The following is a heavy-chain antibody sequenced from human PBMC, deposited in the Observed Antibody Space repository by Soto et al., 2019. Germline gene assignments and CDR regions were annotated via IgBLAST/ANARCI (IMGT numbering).Heavy chain of an antibody. D-gene: IGHD2-15*01. CDR2: IWNDGSHA. CDR1: GFPFRSYG. CDR3: ARDQTDSGGYSDS. Sequence: VGSLRLSCEGSGFPFRSYGIQWVRQAPGKGLEWLGLIWNDGSHAYYADSVKGRFTISRDNSKNTVFLQVSNLRAEDTAVYFCARDQTDSGGYSDSWGQGTLVTVSS. J-gene: IGHJ4*02. V-gene: IGHV3-33*01.